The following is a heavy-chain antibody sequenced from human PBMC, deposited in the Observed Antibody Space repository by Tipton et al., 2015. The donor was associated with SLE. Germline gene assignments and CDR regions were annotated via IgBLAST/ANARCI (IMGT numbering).Heavy chain of an antibody. CDR2: IYYSGST. D-gene: IGHD4-23*01. CDR3: SRTFPYGGFDP. CDR1: GGSFSGYY. J-gene: IGHJ5*02. V-gene: IGHV4-59*01. Sequence: TLSLTCTVYGGSFSGYYWSWIRQPPGKGLEWIGYIYYSGSTNYNPSLKSRVTISVDTSKNQFSLKLSSVTAADTAVYYCSRTFPYGGFDPWGQGTLVTVS.